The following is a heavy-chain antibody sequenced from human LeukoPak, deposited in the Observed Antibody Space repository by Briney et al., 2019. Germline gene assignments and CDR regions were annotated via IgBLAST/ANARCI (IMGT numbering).Heavy chain of an antibody. CDR3: AAGGAYEFRDDH. V-gene: IGHV1-69*13. CDR1: GGSFTSYG. J-gene: IGHJ4*02. CDR2: IIPIYGRA. D-gene: IGHD3-3*01. Sequence: ASVKVSCKAAGGSFTSYGISWVRQAPGQGLEWMGKIIPIYGRANYGQKFQGRGTITADEITTNSYMELSSPTAEDMAVYYCAAGGAYEFRDDHWGQGTLVTVSS.